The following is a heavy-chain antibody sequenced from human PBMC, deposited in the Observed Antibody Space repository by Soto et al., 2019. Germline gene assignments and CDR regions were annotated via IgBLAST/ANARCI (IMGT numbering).Heavy chain of an antibody. V-gene: IGHV4-30-2*01. CDR1: GDSLSRGGYS. CDR3: ASLITITPLDY. CDR2: IYDSGST. Sequence: PSETLSLPCAVCGDSLSRGGYSWTWIRQPPGKALEWIGNIYDSGSTSFSRSLKSRVTISVDTSKKQFSLRLTSVTAADTAVYYCASLITITPLDYWGQGTLVTVSS. J-gene: IGHJ4*02. D-gene: IGHD3-9*01.